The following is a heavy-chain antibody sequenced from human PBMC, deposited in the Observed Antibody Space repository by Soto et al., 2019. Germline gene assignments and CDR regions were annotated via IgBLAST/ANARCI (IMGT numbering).Heavy chain of an antibody. Sequence: GGSLRLSCEASGFSLNTYWMHWVRQAPGKGLVWVSRINSAGSDISYADSVKGRFTVSRDNARNTLYLQMNSLRADDTAVYYWVKGEYYYDSSGYYPFDYWGQGTLVTVSS. CDR2: INSAGSDI. D-gene: IGHD3-22*01. CDR3: VKGEYYYDSSGYYPFDY. J-gene: IGHJ4*02. CDR1: GFSLNTYW. V-gene: IGHV3-74*01.